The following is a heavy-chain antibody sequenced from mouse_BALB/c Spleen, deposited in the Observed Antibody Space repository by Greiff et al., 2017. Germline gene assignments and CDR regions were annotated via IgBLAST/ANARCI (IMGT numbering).Heavy chain of an antibody. Sequence: EVKLVESGGGLVKPGGSLKLSCAASGFTFSDYYMYWVRQTPEKRLEWVATISDGGSYTYYPDSVKGRFTISRDNAKNNLYLQMSSLKSEDTAMYYCARDPFYYDYHYYAMDYWGQGTSVTVSS. D-gene: IGHD2-4*01. CDR2: ISDGGSYT. V-gene: IGHV5-4*02. J-gene: IGHJ4*01. CDR1: GFTFSDYY. CDR3: ARDPFYYDYHYYAMDY.